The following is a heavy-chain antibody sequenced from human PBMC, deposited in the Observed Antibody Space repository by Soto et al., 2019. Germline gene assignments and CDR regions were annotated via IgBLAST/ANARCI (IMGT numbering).Heavy chain of an antibody. CDR1: GYAFTCYG. D-gene: IGHD6-13*01. J-gene: IGHJ6*02. CDR3: ARDGYSSSWYGYYYYGMDV. CDR2: ISAYNGNT. V-gene: IGHV1-18*01. Sequence: ASVKVSCTASGYAFTCYGISWVRQAPGQGLEWMGWISAYNGNTNYAQKLQGRVTMTTDTSTSTAYMELRSLRSDDTAVYYCARDGYSSSWYGYYYYGMDVWGQGTTVTVSS.